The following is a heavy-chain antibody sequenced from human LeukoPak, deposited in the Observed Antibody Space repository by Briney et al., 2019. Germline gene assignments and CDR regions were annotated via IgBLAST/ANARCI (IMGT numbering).Heavy chain of an antibody. CDR1: GYIFPAYG. CDR2: ISAYNGDT. J-gene: IGHJ4*02. V-gene: IGHV1-18*01. Sequence: ASVTDSCKASGYIFPAYGISWVRRAPGQGLEWMGWISAYNGDTDYAQNLQGRFTMTTDTSTSTAYMELRSLRSDDTAVYYCARVGYYDVLTGYCGYWGQRTRVTVSS. CDR3: ARVGYYDVLTGYCGY. D-gene: IGHD3-9*01.